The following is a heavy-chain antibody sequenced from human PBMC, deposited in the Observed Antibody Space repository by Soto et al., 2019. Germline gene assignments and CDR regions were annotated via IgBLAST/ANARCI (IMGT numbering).Heavy chain of an antibody. CDR3: ARGSYCSGGSCYGDN. V-gene: IGHV3-21*01. CDR1: GFTFSSYS. D-gene: IGHD2-15*01. Sequence: PGGSLRLSCAASGFTFSSYSMNWVRQAPGKGLEWVSSISSSSSYIYYADSVKGRFTISRDNAKNSLYLQMNSLRAEDTAVYYCARGSYCSGGSCYGDNWGREALLTVSS. CDR2: ISSSSSYI. J-gene: IGHJ4*02.